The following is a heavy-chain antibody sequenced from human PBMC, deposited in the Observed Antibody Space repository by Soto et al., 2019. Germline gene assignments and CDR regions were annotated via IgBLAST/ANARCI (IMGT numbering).Heavy chain of an antibody. J-gene: IGHJ4*02. CDR2: INPNSGGT. D-gene: IGHD3-22*01. CDR1: GYTFTGYY. V-gene: IGHV1-2*02. CDR3: ARYYYDSSGYYYPYFDY. Sequence: ASVKVSCKASGYTFTGYYMHWVRQAPGQGLEWMGWINPNSGGTNYAQKFQGRVTMTRDTSISTAYMELSRLRSDDTAVYYCARYYYDSSGYYYPYFDYWGQGTLVTVS.